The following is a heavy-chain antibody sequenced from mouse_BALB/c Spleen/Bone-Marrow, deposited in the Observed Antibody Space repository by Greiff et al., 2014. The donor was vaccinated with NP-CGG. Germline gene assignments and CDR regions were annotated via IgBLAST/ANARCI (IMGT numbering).Heavy chain of an antibody. Sequence: VQLQQSVPELVKPGASVKMSCKASGYTFTDYNIHWVKQSHGKSLEWIGYIYPYNGVTGYNQKFKTKATLTVDNSSITAYMELRSLTSEDSAVYYCARGLWGNYYFDYWGQGTTLTVSS. CDR2: IYPYNGVT. CDR3: ARGLWGNYYFDY. CDR1: GYTFTDYN. V-gene: IGHV1S29*02. D-gene: IGHD2-1*01. J-gene: IGHJ2*01.